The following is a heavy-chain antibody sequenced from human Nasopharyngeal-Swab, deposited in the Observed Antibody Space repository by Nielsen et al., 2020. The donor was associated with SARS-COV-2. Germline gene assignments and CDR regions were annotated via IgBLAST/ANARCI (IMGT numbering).Heavy chain of an antibody. V-gene: IGHV5-51*01. CDR3: ARPIVPAVTFPYY. J-gene: IGHJ4*02. CDR2: IYPGDSDT. Sequence: VRQMPGKGLEWMGIIYPGDSDTRYSPSFQGQVTISADKSISTAYLQWSSLKASDTAMYYCARPIVPAVTFPYYWGQGTLVTVSS. D-gene: IGHD2-2*01.